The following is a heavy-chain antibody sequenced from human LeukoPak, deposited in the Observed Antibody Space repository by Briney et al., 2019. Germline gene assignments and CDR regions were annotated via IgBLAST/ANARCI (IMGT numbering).Heavy chain of an antibody. J-gene: IGHJ4*02. CDR3: TTDGVVTATLFDY. CDR1: GFTFSNAW. V-gene: IGHV3-15*01. CDR2: IKSKTDGGTT. D-gene: IGHD2-21*02. Sequence: GGSLRLSCAASGFTFSNAWMSWVRQAPGKGLEWVGRIKSKTDGGTTDYAATVKGRFTISRDDSKNTLYLQMNSLKTEDTAVYYCTTDGVVTATLFDYWGQGTLVTVSS.